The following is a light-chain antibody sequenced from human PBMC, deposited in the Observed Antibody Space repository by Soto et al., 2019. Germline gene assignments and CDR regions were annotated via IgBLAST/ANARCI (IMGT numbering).Light chain of an antibody. CDR3: QVWDTSPDHVI. J-gene: IGLJ2*01. Sequence: SYELTQEPSMSVAPGQTATITCGGNDIEGRVVHWYQQEPGQAPVLVVFDDSVRPSGIPERFSGASSGNTATLTITRVEAGDEADYYCQVWDTSPDHVIFGGGTKLTVL. CDR1: DIEGRV. CDR2: DDS. V-gene: IGLV3-21*02.